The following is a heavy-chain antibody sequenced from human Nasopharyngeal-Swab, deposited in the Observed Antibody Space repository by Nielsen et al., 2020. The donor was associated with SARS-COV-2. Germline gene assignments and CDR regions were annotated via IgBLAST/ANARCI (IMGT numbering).Heavy chain of an antibody. J-gene: IGHJ6*02. D-gene: IGHD3-3*01. CDR3: ATDGTIFGVVIRYYGMDV. Sequence: ASVKVSFKASGYTFTSYGISWVRQAPGQGLEGLGWISAYNGNTNYAQKLQGRVTMTTDTSTSTAYMELRSLGSDDTAVYYCATDGTIFGVVIRYYGMDVWGQGTTVTVSS. CDR2: ISAYNGNT. V-gene: IGHV1-18*01. CDR1: GYTFTSYG.